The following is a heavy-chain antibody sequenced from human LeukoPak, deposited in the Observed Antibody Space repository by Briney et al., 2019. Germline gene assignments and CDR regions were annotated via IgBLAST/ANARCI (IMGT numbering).Heavy chain of an antibody. CDR1: GFAFSDAW. V-gene: IGHV3-15*01. D-gene: IGHD2-15*01. CDR3: TTPEGYGYAAFDI. Sequence: PGGSLRLSCAASGFAFSDAWMSWVRQAPGKGLEWVGRIKSITDGGATDYAAPVKGRFTISRDDSKNTLYLQMNSLKTEDTAVYYCTTPEGYGYAAFDIWGQGTMVTVSS. CDR2: IKSITDGGAT. J-gene: IGHJ3*02.